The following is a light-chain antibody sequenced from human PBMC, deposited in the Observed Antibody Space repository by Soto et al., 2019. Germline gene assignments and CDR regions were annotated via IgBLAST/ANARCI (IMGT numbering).Light chain of an antibody. CDR3: LQYNSDPPT. J-gene: IGKJ1*01. Sequence: DIQMTQSPSSLSPSVGDRVTITCRASQGITNDLGWYQQKPGKAPKRLIYEASSLQSGVPSRFSGSGSGTEFTLTISSLQPEDFATYYCLQYNSDPPTLGQGTKVEIK. V-gene: IGKV1-17*01. CDR2: EAS. CDR1: QGITND.